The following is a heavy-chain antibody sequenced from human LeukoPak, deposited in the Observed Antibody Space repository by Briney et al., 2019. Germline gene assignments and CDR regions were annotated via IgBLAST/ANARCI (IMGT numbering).Heavy chain of an antibody. Sequence: GGSLRLSCAASGFTFSSYAMHWVRQAPGKGLEWVAVISYDGSNKYYADSVKGRFTISRDNSKNTLYLQMNSLRAEDTAVYYCAREGVGITMIVVVIPFDYWGQGTRVTVSS. CDR1: GFTFSSYA. V-gene: IGHV3-30-3*01. J-gene: IGHJ4*02. CDR3: AREGVGITMIVVVIPFDY. D-gene: IGHD3-22*01. CDR2: ISYDGSNK.